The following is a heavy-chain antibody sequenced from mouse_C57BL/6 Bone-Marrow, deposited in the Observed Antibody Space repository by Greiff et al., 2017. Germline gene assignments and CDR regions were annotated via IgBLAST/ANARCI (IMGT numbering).Heavy chain of an antibody. D-gene: IGHD2-1*01. CDR1: GYSITSGYY. CDR2: ISYDGSN. J-gene: IGHJ3*01. CDR3: ARDPGNYGPLFAY. Sequence: EVQLVESGPGLVKPSQSLSLTCSVTGYSITSGYYWNWIRQFPGNKLEWMGYISYDGSNNYNPSLKNRISITRDTSKNQFFLKLNSVTTEDTATYYCARDPGNYGPLFAYWGQGTLVTVSA. V-gene: IGHV3-6*01.